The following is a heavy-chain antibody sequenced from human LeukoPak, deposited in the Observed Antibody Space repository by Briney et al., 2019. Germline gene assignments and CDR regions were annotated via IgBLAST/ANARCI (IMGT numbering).Heavy chain of an antibody. Sequence: PGGSLRLSCGASGFTFRSYEMNWVRQAPGKGLEWVSYISSSGSTIYYADSVKGRFTISRDNAENSLYLQMNSLRAEDTAVYYCAKNLRGYYFDYWGQGTLVTVSS. CDR3: AKNLRGYYFDY. J-gene: IGHJ4*02. CDR1: GFTFRSYE. D-gene: IGHD3-10*01. CDR2: ISSSGSTI. V-gene: IGHV3-48*03.